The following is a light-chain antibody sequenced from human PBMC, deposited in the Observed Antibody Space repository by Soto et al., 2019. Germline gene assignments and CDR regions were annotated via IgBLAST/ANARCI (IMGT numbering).Light chain of an antibody. CDR3: QQRGGWPPLFT. CDR2: DVF. V-gene: IGKV3-11*01. CDR1: QSVSSY. J-gene: IGKJ3*01. Sequence: VVLTQSPATLSVSPGERATLSCRASQSVSSYVAWYQQKPGQAPRLLIYDVFKRATGVPARFSGSGSGTDFTLTISSLEPEDFAIYYCQQRGGWPPLFTFGPGTKLDI.